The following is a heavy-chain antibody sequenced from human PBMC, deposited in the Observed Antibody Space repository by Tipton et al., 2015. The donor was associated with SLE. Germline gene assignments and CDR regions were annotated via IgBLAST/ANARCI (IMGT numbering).Heavy chain of an antibody. D-gene: IGHD6-19*01. Sequence: SLRLSCAASGFTFSSYSMNWVRQAPGKGLEWVSYISSSSSTIYYADSVKGRFTISRDNAKNSLYLQMNSLRAEDTAVYYCARGGFSQWLVLDAFDIWGQGTMVTVSS. CDR1: GFTFSSYS. J-gene: IGHJ3*02. CDR3: ARGGFSQWLVLDAFDI. V-gene: IGHV3-48*01. CDR2: ISSSSSTI.